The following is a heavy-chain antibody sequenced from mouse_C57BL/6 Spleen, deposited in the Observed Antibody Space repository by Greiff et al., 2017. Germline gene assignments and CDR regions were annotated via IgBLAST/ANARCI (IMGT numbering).Heavy chain of an antibody. D-gene: IGHD2-1*01. Sequence: VQGVESGPELVKPGASVKISCKASGYAFSSSWMNWVKQRPGKGLEWIGRIYPGDGDTNYNGKFKGKATLTADKSSSTAYMQLSSLTSEDSAVYFCARSDGTRYFDVWGTGTTVTVSS. CDR3: ARSDGTRYFDV. CDR2: IYPGDGDT. CDR1: GYAFSSSW. J-gene: IGHJ1*03. V-gene: IGHV1-82*01.